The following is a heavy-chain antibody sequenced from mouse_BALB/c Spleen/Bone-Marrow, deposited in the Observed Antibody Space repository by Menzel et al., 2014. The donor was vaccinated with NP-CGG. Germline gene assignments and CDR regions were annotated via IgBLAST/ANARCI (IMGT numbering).Heavy chain of an antibody. J-gene: IGHJ3*01. CDR3: ARPRFAY. V-gene: IGHV5-9-3*01. Sequence: EERLVGSGGGSGKPGGSLKIYCAASGFTFSSYAMSWVRQTPEKRLEWVATISSGGSYTYYPDSVKGRFTISRDNAKNTLYLQMSSLRSEDTAMYYCARPRFAYWGQGTLVTVSA. CDR1: GFTFSSYA. CDR2: ISSGGSYT.